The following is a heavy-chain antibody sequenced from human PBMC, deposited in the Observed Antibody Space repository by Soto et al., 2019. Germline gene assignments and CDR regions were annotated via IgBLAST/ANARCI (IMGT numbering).Heavy chain of an antibody. J-gene: IGHJ4*02. D-gene: IGHD3-16*01. CDR3: ARQPVATFLGGFDY. CDR1: GGSISSSSYY. V-gene: IGHV4-39*01. Sequence: QLQLQESGQGLVKPSETLSLTCTVSGGSISSSSYYWGWIRQPPGKGLEWIGSIYYSGSTYYNPSLKSRVTISVDTSKNQFSLKLSSVTAADTAVYYCARQPVATFLGGFDYWGQGTLVTVSS. CDR2: IYYSGST.